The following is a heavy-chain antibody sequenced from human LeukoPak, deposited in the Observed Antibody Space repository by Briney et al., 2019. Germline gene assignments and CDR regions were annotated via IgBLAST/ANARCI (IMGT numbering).Heavy chain of an antibody. CDR3: ARDASGIAVDY. V-gene: IGHV4-34*01. J-gene: IGHJ4*02. D-gene: IGHD6-19*01. Sequence: SETLSLTCAVYGGSFSGYYWSRIRQPPGKGLEWIGEINHSGSTNYNPSLKSRVTISVDTSKNQFSLKLSSVTAADTAVYYCARDASGIAVDYWGQGTLVTVSS. CDR2: INHSGST. CDR1: GGSFSGYY.